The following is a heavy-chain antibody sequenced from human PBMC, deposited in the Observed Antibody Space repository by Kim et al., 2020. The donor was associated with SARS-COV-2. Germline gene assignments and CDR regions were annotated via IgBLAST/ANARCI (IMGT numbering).Heavy chain of an antibody. J-gene: IGHJ6*02. CDR3: ARDTRWRGSGWYHYDGMDV. CDR1: GGTFTSYA. D-gene: IGHD6-13*01. Sequence: SVKVSCKASGGTFTSYAISWVRQAPGQGLEWMGGIIPIFGKANYAQKFQGRVTITADKSTSTAYMELSSLRSEDTAVYYCARDTRWRGSGWYHYDGMDVWGQGTTVTVSS. CDR2: IIPIFGKA. V-gene: IGHV1-69*06.